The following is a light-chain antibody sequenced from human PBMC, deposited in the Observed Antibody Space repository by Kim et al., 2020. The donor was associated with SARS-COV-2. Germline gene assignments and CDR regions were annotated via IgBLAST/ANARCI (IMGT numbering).Light chain of an antibody. J-gene: IGKJ1*01. Sequence: VSRGESATLSCRASQRVSSNLAWFQQKPGQAPRLLIYGASTRATGVPARFSGSGSGTEFTLTISSLQSEDFAVYYCQQYNNWSRTFGQGTKVEIK. V-gene: IGKV3-15*01. CDR1: QRVSSN. CDR2: GAS. CDR3: QQYNNWSRT.